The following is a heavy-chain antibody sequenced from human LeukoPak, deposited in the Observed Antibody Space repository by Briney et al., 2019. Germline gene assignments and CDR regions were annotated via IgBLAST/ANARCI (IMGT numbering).Heavy chain of an antibody. Sequence: SETLSLTCTDSGGSISSYYWSWLRPPPGKGLEWIGYIYYSGSTNYNPSLKSRVTISVDTSKNQFSLKLSSVTAADTAVYYCARRGATTADAFDIWGQGTMVTVSS. CDR1: GGSISSYY. CDR3: ARRGATTADAFDI. J-gene: IGHJ3*02. CDR2: IYYSGST. D-gene: IGHD1-26*01. V-gene: IGHV4-59*08.